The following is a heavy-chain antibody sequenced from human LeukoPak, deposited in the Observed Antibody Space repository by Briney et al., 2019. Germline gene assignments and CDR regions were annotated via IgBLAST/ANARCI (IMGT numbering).Heavy chain of an antibody. CDR2: ISTIGNTA. J-gene: IGHJ6*03. Sequence: PGGSPRLSCAASGFTFSSYGMNWVRQAPGKGLEWVSYISTIGNTAYYADSVKGRFTISRDNAKNSLYLQMDSLRAEDTGLYYCARSPAGYCTSASCPSYYYMDVWGKGTTVTVSS. CDR3: ARSPAGYCTSASCPSYYYMDV. CDR1: GFTFSSYG. V-gene: IGHV3-48*03. D-gene: IGHD2-2*01.